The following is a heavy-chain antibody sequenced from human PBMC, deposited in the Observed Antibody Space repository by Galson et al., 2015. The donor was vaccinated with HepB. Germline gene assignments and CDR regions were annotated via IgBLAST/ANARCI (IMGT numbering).Heavy chain of an antibody. CDR2: INPNSGAT. V-gene: IGHV1-2*02. J-gene: IGHJ4*02. CDR1: GYTFTAYY. CDR3: AGVLPYDDGNANDY. Sequence: VKGSCQASGYTFTAYYMHWFRPAPGQGVEGMGWINPNSGATYYAQQFRGRGTMTKDLSTRKGYMDLSRLKFDDSAVYYCAGVLPYDDGNANDYWGQGTPVTVSS. D-gene: IGHD1-1*01.